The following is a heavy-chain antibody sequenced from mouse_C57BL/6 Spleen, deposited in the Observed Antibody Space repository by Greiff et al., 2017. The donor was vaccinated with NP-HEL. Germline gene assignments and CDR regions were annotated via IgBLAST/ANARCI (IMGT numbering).Heavy chain of an antibody. CDR2: INPKNGGT. CDR1: GYTFTDYN. D-gene: IGHD3-2*02. Sequence: EVQLQQSGPELVKPGASVKIPCKASGYTFTDYNMDWVKQSHGKSLEWIGDINPKNGGTTYQQKFKGKATLTVDKSSSPAYLELRSLTSEDTAVYYCARGQLRLQDYAMDYWGQGTSVTVSS. V-gene: IGHV1-18*01. CDR3: ARGQLRLQDYAMDY. J-gene: IGHJ4*01.